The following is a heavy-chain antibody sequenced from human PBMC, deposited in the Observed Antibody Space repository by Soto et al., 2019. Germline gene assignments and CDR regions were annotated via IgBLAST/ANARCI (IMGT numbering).Heavy chain of an antibody. J-gene: IGHJ4*02. Sequence: KLPLTCTVSGVTIRSGGYYWGWIRQHPGQGLEWIGNIYYSGRTYYNPSLKSRVIMSVDTSKNHFSLNLSSVTAADTAIYYCASVFGGDSEDFLYFCGQGSLVIVSA. D-gene: IGHD4-17*01. V-gene: IGHV4-31*03. CDR1: GVTIRSGGYY. CDR3: ASVFGGDSEDFLYF. CDR2: IYYSGRT.